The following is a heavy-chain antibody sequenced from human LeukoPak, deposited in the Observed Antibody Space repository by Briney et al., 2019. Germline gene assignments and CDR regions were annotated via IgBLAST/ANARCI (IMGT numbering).Heavy chain of an antibody. CDR2: LSGSGITT. V-gene: IGHV3-23*01. J-gene: IGHJ4*01. CDR1: GFTFSNSA. D-gene: IGHD6-19*01. CDR3: AKGIYSSGWSYFDY. Sequence: QPGGSLRLSCAASGFTFSNSAMSWVRQAPGGGLEWGSTLSGSGITTYYADSVKGRFTISRDNSKNTLYLQMNSLRAEDTAVYYCAKGIYSSGWSYFDYWGHGTLVTVSS.